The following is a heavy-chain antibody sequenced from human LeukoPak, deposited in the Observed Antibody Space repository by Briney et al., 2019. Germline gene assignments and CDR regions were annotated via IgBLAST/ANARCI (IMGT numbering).Heavy chain of an antibody. J-gene: IGHJ4*02. CDR3: ARTYGGNSPDY. D-gene: IGHD4-23*01. V-gene: IGHV3-48*01. Sequence: PGGSLRLSCAASGFTFSSYSMNWVRQAPGKGLEWVSYISSSSSTIYYADSVKGRFTISRDNAKNSLYLQMNSLRAEDTAVYYCARTYGGNSPDYWGQGTLVTVSS. CDR2: ISSSSSTI. CDR1: GFTFSSYS.